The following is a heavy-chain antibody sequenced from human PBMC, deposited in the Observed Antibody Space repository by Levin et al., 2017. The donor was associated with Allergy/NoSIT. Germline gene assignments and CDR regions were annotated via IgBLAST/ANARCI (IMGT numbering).Heavy chain of an antibody. Sequence: PGGSLRLSCAASGFTFSTYWMHWVRQAPGTGLLWVSRIQTDGGSTYYADSVKGRFTISRDNAKNTLYLQMNSLRVEDTAVYYCARGTLNGATFFGHWGQGTLVTVS. CDR3: ARGTLNGATFFGH. CDR2: IQTDGGST. D-gene: IGHD1-26*01. CDR1: GFTFSTYW. J-gene: IGHJ4*02. V-gene: IGHV3-74*01.